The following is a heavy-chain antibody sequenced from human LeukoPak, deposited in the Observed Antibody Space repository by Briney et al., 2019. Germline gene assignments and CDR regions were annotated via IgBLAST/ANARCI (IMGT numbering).Heavy chain of an antibody. V-gene: IGHV4-61*02. CDR3: ARHKYSSGWPPEGAFDI. Sequence: SETLSLTCTVSGDSISSGDYYWSWIRQPAGKGLEWIGRISSSGSTNYNPSLKSRVTISVDTSKNQFSLKLSSVTAADTAVYYCARHKYSSGWPPEGAFDIWGQGTMVTVSS. J-gene: IGHJ3*02. CDR1: GDSISSGDYY. D-gene: IGHD6-19*01. CDR2: ISSSGST.